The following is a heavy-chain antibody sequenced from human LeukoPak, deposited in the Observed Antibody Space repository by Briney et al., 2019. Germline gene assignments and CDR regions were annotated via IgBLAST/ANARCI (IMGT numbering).Heavy chain of an antibody. J-gene: IGHJ4*02. V-gene: IGHV3-7*01. Sequence: TGGSLRLSCAASGFTFDDYGMNWVRQAPGKGLEWVANIKQDGSEKYYVDSVKGRFTISRDNAKNSLYLQMNSLRAEDTAVYYCASWAGTTAGFSGPFDFWGQGTLVTVSS. CDR2: IKQDGSEK. D-gene: IGHD6-25*01. CDR1: GFTFDDYG. CDR3: ASWAGTTAGFSGPFDF.